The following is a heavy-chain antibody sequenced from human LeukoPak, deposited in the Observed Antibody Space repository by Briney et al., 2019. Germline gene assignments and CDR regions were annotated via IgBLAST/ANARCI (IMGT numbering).Heavy chain of an antibody. D-gene: IGHD5-18*01. CDR1: GGSISSYY. CDR2: IYYSGST. CDR3: ARGTAMPEYYFDY. V-gene: IGHV4-59*08. J-gene: IGHJ4*02. Sequence: SETLSLTCSVSGGSISSYYWSWIRQPPGKGLEWIGYIYYSGSTNYNPSPKSRVTISVDTSKNQFSLKLSSVTAADTAVYYCARGTAMPEYYFDYWGQGTLVTVSS.